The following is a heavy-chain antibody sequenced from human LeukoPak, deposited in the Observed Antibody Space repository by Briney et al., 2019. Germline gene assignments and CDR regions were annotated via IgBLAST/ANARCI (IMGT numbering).Heavy chain of an antibody. CDR1: GGSISSYY. D-gene: IGHD1-20*01. J-gene: IGHJ2*01. Sequence: SETLSLTCTVSGGSISSYYWAWLRQPPGKGLEWIGNVYYSGSTYYNTSLKSRITISVDTSKNQFSLKLSSVTAADTAVYYCARQIPMYTSNWNWYFDLWGRGALVTVSS. CDR3: ARQIPMYTSNWNWYFDL. CDR2: VYYSGST. V-gene: IGHV4-39*01.